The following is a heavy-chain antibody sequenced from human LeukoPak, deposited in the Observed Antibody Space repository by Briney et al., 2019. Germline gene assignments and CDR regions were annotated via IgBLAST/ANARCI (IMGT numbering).Heavy chain of an antibody. CDR3: ARDLLEWYFDY. CDR1: GLTVSSTY. Sequence: GGSLRLSCAASGLTVSSTYMSWVRQTPGKGLEWVSVIYSGGSTYYADSVKGRFAISRDNSKNTLYLQMNSLRAEDTAVYYCARDLLEWYFDYWGQGTLVTVSS. D-gene: IGHD3-3*01. J-gene: IGHJ4*02. V-gene: IGHV3-66*01. CDR2: IYSGGST.